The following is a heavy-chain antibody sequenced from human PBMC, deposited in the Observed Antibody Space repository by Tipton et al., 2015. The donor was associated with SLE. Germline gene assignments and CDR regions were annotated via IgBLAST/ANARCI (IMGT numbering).Heavy chain of an antibody. CDR3: ARRRSSSWGNWFDP. CDR1: GGSFSGYY. CDR2: IYYSGST. D-gene: IGHD6-13*01. V-gene: IGHV4-59*08. Sequence: TLSLTCVVYGGSFSGYYWSWIRQPPGKGLEWIGYIYYSGSTNYNPSLKSRVTISVDTSKNQFSLKLSSVTAADTAVYYCARRRSSSWGNWFDPWGQGTLVTVSS. J-gene: IGHJ5*02.